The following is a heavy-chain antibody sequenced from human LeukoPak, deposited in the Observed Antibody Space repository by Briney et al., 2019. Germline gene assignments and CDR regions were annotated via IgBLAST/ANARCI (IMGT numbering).Heavy chain of an antibody. J-gene: IGHJ4*02. CDR2: IYHSGST. CDR1: GGSISSSNW. CDR3: ASPNPVYGSGSYYFY. Sequence: SETLSLTCAVSGGSISSSNWWSWVRQPPGKGLEWIGEIYHSGSTNYNPSLKSRVTISVDNSKNQFSLKLSSLTAADTAVYYCASPNPVYGSGSYYFYWGQGTLVTVSS. D-gene: IGHD3-10*01. V-gene: IGHV4-4*02.